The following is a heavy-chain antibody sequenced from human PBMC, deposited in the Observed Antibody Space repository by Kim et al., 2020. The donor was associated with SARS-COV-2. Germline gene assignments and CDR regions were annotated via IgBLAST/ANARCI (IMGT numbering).Heavy chain of an antibody. D-gene: IGHD3-22*01. CDR3: ARARITMIVVDAFDI. V-gene: IGHV4-31*03. CDR2: IYYSGST. CDR1: GGSISSGGYY. Sequence: SETLSLTCTVSGGSISSGGYYWSWIRQHPGKGLEWIGYIYYSGSTYYNPSLKSRVTISVDTSKNQFCLKLSSVTAADTAVYYCARARITMIVVDAFDIWGQGTMVTVSS. J-gene: IGHJ3*02.